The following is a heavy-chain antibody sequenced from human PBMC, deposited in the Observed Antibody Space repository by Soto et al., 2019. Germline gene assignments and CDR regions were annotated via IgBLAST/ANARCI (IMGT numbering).Heavy chain of an antibody. Sequence: SQRRSCAGPGLTFISFAVRSFSKTTGKGLEWVSAINGDGSSTCYADSVKGRFTISRDNAKNTLYLQMNSLRAEDTAVYYCAREGSYSSRWFSTGSDAFDIWGQGTMVTVSS. CDR3: AREGSYSSRWFSTGSDAFDI. D-gene: IGHD6-13*01. CDR1: GLTFISFA. J-gene: IGHJ3*02. CDR2: INGDGSST. V-gene: IGHV3-74*01.